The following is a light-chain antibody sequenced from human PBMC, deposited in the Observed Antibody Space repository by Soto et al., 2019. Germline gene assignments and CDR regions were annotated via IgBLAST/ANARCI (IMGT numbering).Light chain of an antibody. CDR3: ASWDDTLHGPL. Sequence: SALTQPPSASGTPGQRVTISCSGATSNFGTKSVNWYQHLPGAAPRLLIYNSDQRPSGVPDRFSGSKSGTSASLAISGLQSADEGDYFCASWDDTLHGPLFGGGTKLTVL. CDR1: TSNFGTKS. J-gene: IGLJ2*01. V-gene: IGLV1-44*01. CDR2: NSD.